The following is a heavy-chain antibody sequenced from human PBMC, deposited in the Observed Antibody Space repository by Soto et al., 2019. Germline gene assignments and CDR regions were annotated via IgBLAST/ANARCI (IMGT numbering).Heavy chain of an antibody. D-gene: IGHD1-1*01. CDR3: VRVERGTATTVVDAFDI. Sequence: QVQLQQWGAGLLKPSETLSLTCAVYGGFVTSGSYYGSWLRQPPGKGLEWIGEMSHSGGTHFNPSLKSRVTISVDTSKNQFTLKMSSVTAADTALYYCVRVERGTATTVVDAFDIWGPGTMVTVSS. J-gene: IGHJ3*02. CDR2: MSHSGGT. V-gene: IGHV4-34*01. CDR1: GGFVTSGSYY.